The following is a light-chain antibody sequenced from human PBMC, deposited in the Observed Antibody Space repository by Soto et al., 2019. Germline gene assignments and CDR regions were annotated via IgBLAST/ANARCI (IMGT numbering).Light chain of an antibody. CDR2: DNN. Sequence: QSVLTQPPSMSAAPGQKVTISCSGGSSNIGNNYVSWYQQFPGTAPKLLIYDNNKRPSGIPDRFSGSKSGTSATLGISGLQTGDEADYYCGSWDTSLSGIIFGGGTKLTVL. V-gene: IGLV1-51*01. J-gene: IGLJ2*01. CDR3: GSWDTSLSGII. CDR1: SSNIGNNY.